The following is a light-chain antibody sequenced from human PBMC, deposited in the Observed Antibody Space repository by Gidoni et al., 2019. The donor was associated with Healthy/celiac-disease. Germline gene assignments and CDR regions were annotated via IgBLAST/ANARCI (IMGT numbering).Light chain of an antibody. V-gene: IGKV1-33*01. Sequence: DIQMTQSPSSLSASVGDRVTITCQASQDISNYLNWYQQKPGKAPKLLIYDASNLETGVPARFSGSGSGTDFTFTISSLQPEDIATYYCQQYDNPLFTFGPXTKVEIK. CDR3: QQYDNPLFT. J-gene: IGKJ3*01. CDR2: DAS. CDR1: QDISNY.